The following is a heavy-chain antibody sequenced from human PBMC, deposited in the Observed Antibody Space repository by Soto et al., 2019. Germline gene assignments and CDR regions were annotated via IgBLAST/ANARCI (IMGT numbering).Heavy chain of an antibody. CDR1: GYTFTSYG. D-gene: IGHD2-2*01. J-gene: IGHJ6*03. V-gene: IGHV1-18*01. Sequence: ASVKVSCKASGYTFTSYGISWVRQAPGQGLEWMGWISAYNGNTNYAQKLQGRVTMTTDTSTSTAYMELRSLRSDDTAVYYCARVCISTNSNGQYYYYYRDVWGKGTTVTVSS. CDR2: ISAYNGNT. CDR3: ARVCISTNSNGQYYYYYRDV.